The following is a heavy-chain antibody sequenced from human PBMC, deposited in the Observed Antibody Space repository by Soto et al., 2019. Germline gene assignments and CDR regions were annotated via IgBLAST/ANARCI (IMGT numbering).Heavy chain of an antibody. CDR1: GFTFSSYG. D-gene: IGHD4-17*01. V-gene: IGHV3-33*01. CDR2: IWYDGSNK. J-gene: IGHJ4*02. CDR3: ARDDVYYGDYDGGYYFDY. Sequence: GGSLRLSCAASGFTFSSYGMHWVRQAPGKGLEWVAVIWYDGSNKYYADSVKGRFTISRDNSKNTLYLQMNSLRAEDTAVYYCARDDVYYGDYDGGYYFDYWGQGTLVTVSS.